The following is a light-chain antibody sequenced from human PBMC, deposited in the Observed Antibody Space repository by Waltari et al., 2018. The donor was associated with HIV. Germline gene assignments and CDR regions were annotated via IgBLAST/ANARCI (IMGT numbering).Light chain of an antibody. CDR2: RDN. Sequence: QSVLTQPPSASGTPGQKVTISCYGGTANIGANFVFWFQQFPGTAHKLLIYRDNLRHSGVPARFSGSKSGTSASLTISGLRSDDEAHYFCAVLDDTLGGGVFGGGTKLTVL. CDR1: TANIGANF. J-gene: IGLJ2*01. V-gene: IGLV1-47*01. CDR3: AVLDDTLGGGV.